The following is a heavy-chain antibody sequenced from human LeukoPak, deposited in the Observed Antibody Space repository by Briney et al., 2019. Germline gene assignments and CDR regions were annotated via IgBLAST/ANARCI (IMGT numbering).Heavy chain of an antibody. J-gene: IGHJ4*02. Sequence: GESLKISYKGSGYSFTSYWIGWVRQMPGKGLEWMGIIYPGDSDTRYSPSFQGQVTISADKSISTAYLQWSSLKASDTAMYYCARQEYCGGDCYSLGDYWGQGTLVTVSS. CDR1: GYSFTSYW. CDR2: IYPGDSDT. V-gene: IGHV5-51*01. CDR3: ARQEYCGGDCYSLGDY. D-gene: IGHD2-21*02.